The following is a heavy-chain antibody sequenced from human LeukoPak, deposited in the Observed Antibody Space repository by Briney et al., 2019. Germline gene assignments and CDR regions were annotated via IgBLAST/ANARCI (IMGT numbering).Heavy chain of an antibody. CDR1: GFTVSSNY. V-gene: IGHV3-66*01. Sequence: GGSLRLSCAASGFTVSSNYMSWVRQAPGKGLEWVSVIYSGGSTYYADSVKGRFTISRDNSKNTLYLHMNSLRAEDTAVYYCARSGRWYSSSSGVDYWGQGTLVTVSS. CDR3: ARSGRWYSSSSGVDY. J-gene: IGHJ4*02. CDR2: IYSGGST. D-gene: IGHD6-6*01.